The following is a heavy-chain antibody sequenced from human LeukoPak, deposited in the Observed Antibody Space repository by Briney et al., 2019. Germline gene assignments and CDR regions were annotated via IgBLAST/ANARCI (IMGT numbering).Heavy chain of an antibody. CDR2: IYYSGTT. Sequence: SETLSLTCTVSAGSISSSSYFWGWIRQPPEKGPEWIGTIYYSGTTYYNPSLKSRVTISVDTSNNQFSLRLSSVTAADTAVYFCARVGVYGLCSSSACFSPFDSWGQGTLVTVSS. V-gene: IGHV4-39*07. CDR3: ARVGVYGLCSSSACFSPFDS. D-gene: IGHD2-2*01. CDR1: AGSISSSSYF. J-gene: IGHJ4*02.